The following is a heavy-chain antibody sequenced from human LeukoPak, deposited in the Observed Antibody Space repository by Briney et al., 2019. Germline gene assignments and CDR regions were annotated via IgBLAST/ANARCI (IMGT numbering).Heavy chain of an antibody. D-gene: IGHD2-21*02. J-gene: IGHJ5*02. CDR2: ISSGSSTI. Sequence: PGGSLRLSCVSSGFTFSYYTMNWVRQAPGKGLEWVSFISSGSSTIYYADSVKGRFTISRDNAKNSLYLQMNSLRSEDTAVYYCARTLTLPNWFDPWGQGTLVTVSS. V-gene: IGHV3-48*01. CDR3: ARTLTLPNWFDP. CDR1: GFTFSYYT.